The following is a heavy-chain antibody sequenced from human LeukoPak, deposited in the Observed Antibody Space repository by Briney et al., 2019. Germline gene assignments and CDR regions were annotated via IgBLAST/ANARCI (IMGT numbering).Heavy chain of an antibody. CDR2: ISAYNGNT. J-gene: IGHJ4*02. D-gene: IGHD3-3*01. CDR1: GYTFTSYG. CDR3: ARDGKGRYDFRENDY. Sequence: GASVKVSCKASGYTFTSYGISWVRQAPGQGLEWMGWISAYNGNTKYAQKLQGRVTMTTDTSTSTAYLELRSLRSDDTAVYYSARDGKGRYDFRENDYWGQGTLVTVSS. V-gene: IGHV1-18*01.